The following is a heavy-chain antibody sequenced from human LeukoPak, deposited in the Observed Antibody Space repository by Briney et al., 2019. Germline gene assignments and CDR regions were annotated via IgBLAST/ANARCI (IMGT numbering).Heavy chain of an antibody. CDR3: ARAVRWYYYDSSGYYPKDYYYMDV. Sequence: GGSLILSCAASGFTFSSYEMNWVRQAPGKGLEWVSYISSSGSTIYYADSVKGRFTISRDNAKNSLYLQMNSLRAEDTAVYYCARAVRWYYYDSSGYYPKDYYYMDVWGKGTTVTVSS. D-gene: IGHD3-22*01. CDR2: ISSSGSTI. CDR1: GFTFSSYE. V-gene: IGHV3-48*03. J-gene: IGHJ6*03.